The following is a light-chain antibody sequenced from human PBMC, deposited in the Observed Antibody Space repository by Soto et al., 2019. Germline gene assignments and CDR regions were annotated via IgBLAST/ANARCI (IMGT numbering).Light chain of an antibody. V-gene: IGLV2-14*01. Sequence: QSALTQPASVSGSPGQSITISCTGTSSDVGGYNYVSWYQQYPGKAPKLMIYEVTHRPSGVSNRFSGSKSGNTASLTISGLQAEDEANYYCRSYRSTSVDVFGTGTKVTVL. CDR2: EVT. J-gene: IGLJ1*01. CDR1: SSDVGGYNY. CDR3: RSYRSTSVDV.